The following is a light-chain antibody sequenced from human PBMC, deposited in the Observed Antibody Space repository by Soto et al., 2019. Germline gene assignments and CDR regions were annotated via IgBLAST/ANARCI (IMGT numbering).Light chain of an antibody. V-gene: IGKV3-11*01. J-gene: IGKJ1*01. CDR1: QSVSSY. Sequence: EIVLTQFPATLSLSPGERATLSCRASQSVSSYLSWYQQKPGQAPRLLISDASNRATGIPARFTGSGSGTDFTLTISSLEPEDFAVYYCQQRANWLWTFGQGTKVEIK. CDR3: QQRANWLWT. CDR2: DAS.